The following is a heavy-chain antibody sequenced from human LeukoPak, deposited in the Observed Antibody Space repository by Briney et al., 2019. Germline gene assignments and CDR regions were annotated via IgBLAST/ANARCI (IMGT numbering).Heavy chain of an antibody. D-gene: IGHD2-8*01. V-gene: IGHV3-23*01. J-gene: IGHJ4*02. CDR3: AKVGVPFDS. Sequence: PGGSLRLSCAASGFTFSSYAMSWVRQAPGKGLEWVSAISASGGSTYYADSVKGRFTISRDSPKNTLYLQMNSLRAEDTAVYYCAKVGVPFDSWGQGTLVTVSS. CDR2: ISASGGST. CDR1: GFTFSSYA.